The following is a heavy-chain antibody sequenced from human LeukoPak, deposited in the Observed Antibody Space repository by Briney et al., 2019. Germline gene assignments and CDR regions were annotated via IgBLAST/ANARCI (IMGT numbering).Heavy chain of an antibody. Sequence: ASVKVSCKASGYTFTSYGICWVRQAPGQGLEWMGWISAYNGNTNYAQKLQGRVTMTTYTSTRTAYMELRSLRSDDTAVYYCARASEQYGDWGDYYYYYMDVWGKGTTVTISS. D-gene: IGHD4-17*01. CDR1: GYTFTSYG. CDR3: ARASEQYGDWGDYYYYYMDV. J-gene: IGHJ6*03. V-gene: IGHV1-18*01. CDR2: ISAYNGNT.